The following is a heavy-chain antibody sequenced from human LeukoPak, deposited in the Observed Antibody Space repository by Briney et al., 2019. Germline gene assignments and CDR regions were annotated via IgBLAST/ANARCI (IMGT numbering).Heavy chain of an antibody. Sequence: VASVKVSCKASGYTFTSYAMNWVRQAPGQGLEWMGWINTNTGNPTYAQGFTGRFVFSLDTSVSTTYLQISSLKAEDTAVYYCARAYQRLGGLSFPDQWGQGTLVSVSS. V-gene: IGHV7-4-1*02. J-gene: IGHJ5*02. CDR1: GYTFTSYA. CDR3: ARAYQRLGGLSFPDQ. D-gene: IGHD3-16*02. CDR2: INTNTGNP.